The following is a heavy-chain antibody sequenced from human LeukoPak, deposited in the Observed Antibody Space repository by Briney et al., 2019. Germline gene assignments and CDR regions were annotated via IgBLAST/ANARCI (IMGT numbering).Heavy chain of an antibody. CDR2: INSDGSEG. J-gene: IGHJ3*02. CDR3: ARGGRGAFDI. CDR1: GFTFSGFW. Sequence: GGSLRLSCAVSGFTFSGFWMSWSRQAPGKGLEWVASINSDGSEGYYADVVKGRFTISRDNAKNSLYLQINSLRAEDTAVYYCARGGRGAFDIWGQGTMVTVSS. V-gene: IGHV3-7*03.